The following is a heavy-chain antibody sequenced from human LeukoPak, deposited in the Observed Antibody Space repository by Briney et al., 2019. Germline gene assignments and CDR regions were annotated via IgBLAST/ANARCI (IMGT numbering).Heavy chain of an antibody. CDR3: ARGPIYYYYYYMDV. CDR1: GGSFSGYY. CDR2: INHSGST. J-gene: IGHJ6*03. V-gene: IGHV4-34*01. Sequence: PSETLSLTCAVYGGSFSGYYWSWIRQPPAKGLEWIGEINHSGSTNYNPSLKSRVTISVDTSKNQFSLKLSSVTAADTAVYYCARGPIYYYYYYMDVWGKGTTVTVSS.